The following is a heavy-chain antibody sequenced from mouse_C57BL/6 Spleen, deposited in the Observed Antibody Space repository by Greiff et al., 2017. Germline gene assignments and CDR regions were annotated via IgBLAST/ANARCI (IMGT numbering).Heavy chain of an antibody. CDR3: ARWGGDDGPWYFDV. D-gene: IGHD1-1*01. Sequence: VQRVESGAELVRPGTSVKMSCKASGYTFTNYWMGWAKQRPGHGLEWIGDIYPGGGSTNYNEKFKGKATLTADKSSSTAYMQFSSLSSEDSAIYYGARWGGDDGPWYFDVWGTGTTVTVAS. V-gene: IGHV1-63*01. CDR2: IYPGGGST. CDR1: GYTFTNYW. J-gene: IGHJ1*03.